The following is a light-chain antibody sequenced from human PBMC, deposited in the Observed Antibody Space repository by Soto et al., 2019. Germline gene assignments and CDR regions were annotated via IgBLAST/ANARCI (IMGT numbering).Light chain of an antibody. Sequence: DIQMTQSPSTLSASVGDRVTITCRASQSISSWLAWYQQEAGKAPKHLIYRASSLESGVPSRFNGSGSGTEFTLTITSLQPDDFATYYCQQYNSWTFGQGTKVEIK. CDR3: QQYNSWT. V-gene: IGKV1-5*03. CDR1: QSISSW. J-gene: IGKJ1*01. CDR2: RAS.